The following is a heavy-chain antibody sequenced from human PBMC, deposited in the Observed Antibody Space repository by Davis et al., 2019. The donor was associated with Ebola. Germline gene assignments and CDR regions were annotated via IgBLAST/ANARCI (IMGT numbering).Heavy chain of an antibody. CDR2: MNPNSGNT. Sequence: ASVQVTCKASGYIFLSYEINRVRQPTGQGLAWMGWMNPNSGNTGDAQKFQGRITITRNIPISPAYMELSSLNSDNTPVYYCARDVEESIFGDGGWFDPWGQGTLVTVSS. CDR1: GYIFLSYE. J-gene: IGHJ5*02. CDR3: ARDVEESIFGDGGWFDP. V-gene: IGHV1-8*02. D-gene: IGHD3-3*01.